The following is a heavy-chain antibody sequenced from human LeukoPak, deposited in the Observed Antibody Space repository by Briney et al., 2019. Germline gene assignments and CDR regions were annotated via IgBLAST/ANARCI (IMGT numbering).Heavy chain of an antibody. V-gene: IGHV3-48*04. CDR3: ARWRYSSSWSYFDY. D-gene: IGHD6-13*01. CDR1: GFTFSSYW. J-gene: IGHJ4*02. Sequence: GGSLRLSCAVSGFTFSSYWMHWVRQAPGKGLEWVSYISSSGSTIYYADSVKGRFTISRDNAKNSLYLQMNSLRAEDTAVYYCARWRYSSSWSYFDYWGQGTLVTVSS. CDR2: ISSSGSTI.